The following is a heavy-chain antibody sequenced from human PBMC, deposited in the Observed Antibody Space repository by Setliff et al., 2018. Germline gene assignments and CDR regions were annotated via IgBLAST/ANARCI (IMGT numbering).Heavy chain of an antibody. J-gene: IGHJ2*01. Sequence: SETLSLTCTVSGGSISSYYWSWIRQPAGKGLEWIGRIYTSGSANYNPSLKSRVTMSIDTSKSEFSLRLNSVTAADSAVYYCARHGGWYFDLWGRGTLVTVSS. CDR3: ARHGGWYFDL. CDR1: GGSISSYY. D-gene: IGHD4-17*01. V-gene: IGHV4-4*07. CDR2: IYTSGSA.